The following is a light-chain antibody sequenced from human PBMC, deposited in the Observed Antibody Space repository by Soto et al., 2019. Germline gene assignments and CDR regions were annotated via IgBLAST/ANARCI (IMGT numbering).Light chain of an antibody. CDR3: CSYAPSRTLL. Sequence: QSALTQPASVSGSPGESITISCTGTSSDVGTYNLVTWYQQHPGRVPKLILYEGNKRPSGVSSRFSASKSGNTASLTISGVQAEDEADYFCCSYAPSRTLLFGGGTKLTVL. CDR1: SSDVGTYNL. J-gene: IGLJ2*01. V-gene: IGLV2-23*01. CDR2: EGN.